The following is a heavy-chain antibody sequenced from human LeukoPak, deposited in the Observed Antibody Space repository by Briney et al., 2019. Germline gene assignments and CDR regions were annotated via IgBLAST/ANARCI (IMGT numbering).Heavy chain of an antibody. Sequence: GGSLRLSCAASGFTFSSYAMHWVRQAPGKGLEWVAVISYDGSNKYYADSVKGRFTISRDNAKNSLYLQMNSLRAEDTAVYYCAKSASYCTNDVCYADYWGQGTLVTVSS. CDR2: ISYDGSNK. J-gene: IGHJ4*02. V-gene: IGHV3-30*04. CDR1: GFTFSSYA. D-gene: IGHD2-8*01. CDR3: AKSASYCTNDVCYADY.